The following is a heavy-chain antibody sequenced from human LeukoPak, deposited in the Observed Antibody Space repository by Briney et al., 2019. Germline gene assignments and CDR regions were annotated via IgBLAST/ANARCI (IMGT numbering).Heavy chain of an antibody. Sequence: ASVKVSCKASGYTFTGYYMHWVRQAPGQGLEWMGWINPNSGGTNYAQKFQGRVTMTRDTSISTAYMELSRLRSDDTAVYYCARASPGYDFWSGLDYWGQGTLVTVSS. D-gene: IGHD3-3*01. J-gene: IGHJ4*02. V-gene: IGHV1-2*02. CDR3: ARASPGYDFWSGLDY. CDR2: INPNSGGT. CDR1: GYTFTGYY.